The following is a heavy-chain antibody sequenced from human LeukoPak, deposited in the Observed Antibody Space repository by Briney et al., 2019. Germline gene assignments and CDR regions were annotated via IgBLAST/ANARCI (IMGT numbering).Heavy chain of an antibody. CDR1: GFTFTDYA. Sequence: GGSLRLSCAASGFTFTDYAMSWVRQAPEKGLEWVSTISHNGGGTYYAESVKDRFTISRDNSKNTLYLQMNSPRAEDTAVYYCARWELRSTGANWFDPWGQGTLVTVSS. CDR2: ISHNGGGT. CDR3: ARWELRSTGANWFDP. J-gene: IGHJ5*02. V-gene: IGHV3-23*01. D-gene: IGHD1-26*01.